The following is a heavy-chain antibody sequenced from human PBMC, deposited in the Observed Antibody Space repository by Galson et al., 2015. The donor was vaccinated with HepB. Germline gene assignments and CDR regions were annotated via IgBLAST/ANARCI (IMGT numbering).Heavy chain of an antibody. CDR2: ISADNRDT. CDR3: ARGAHVVVVDATQNNWFDP. D-gene: IGHD2-15*01. CDR1: GYTFSRYS. V-gene: IGHV1-18*01. J-gene: IGHJ5*02. Sequence: SVKVSCKASGYTFSRYSITWVRQAPGQGLEWVGWISADNRDTNYTQKLQGRVTMTTDTSTNTVYMELRSLRSDDTAIYYCARGAHVVVVDATQNNWFDPWGQGTLVTVSS.